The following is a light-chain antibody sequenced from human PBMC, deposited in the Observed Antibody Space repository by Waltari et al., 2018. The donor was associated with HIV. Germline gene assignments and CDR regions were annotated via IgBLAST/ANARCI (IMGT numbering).Light chain of an antibody. Sequence: QSALTQPPSASGSPGQSVTMSCTGTSSDIGGYNYVSRYQQPPGKAPKLIMTEVTKRPSGVPDRFSGSKSGNTASLTVSGLQAEDEAHYYCSSYAPTNKFYVLFGGGTTLTVL. CDR2: EVT. J-gene: IGLJ2*01. CDR3: SSYAPTNKFYVL. V-gene: IGLV2-8*01. CDR1: SSDIGGYNY.